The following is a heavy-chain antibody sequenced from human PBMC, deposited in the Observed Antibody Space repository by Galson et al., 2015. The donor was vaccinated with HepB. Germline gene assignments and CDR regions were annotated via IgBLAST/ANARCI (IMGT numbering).Heavy chain of an antibody. J-gene: IGHJ4*02. D-gene: IGHD6-13*01. CDR1: GFTFSDYY. CDR3: ASGSSWFDY. Sequence: SLRLSCAASGFTFSDYYMSWIRQAPGKGLEWVSYISSSSSYTNYADSVKGRFTISRDNAKNSLYLQMNSLRAEDTAVYYCASGSSWFDYWGQGTLVTVSS. V-gene: IGHV3-11*06. CDR2: ISSSSSYT.